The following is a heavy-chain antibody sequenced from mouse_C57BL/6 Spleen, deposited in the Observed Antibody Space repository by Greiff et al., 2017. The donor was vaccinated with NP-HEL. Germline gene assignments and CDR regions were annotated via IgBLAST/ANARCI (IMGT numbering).Heavy chain of an antibody. CDR2: INPNNGGT. D-gene: IGHD3-2*02. Sequence: VQLQQSGPELVKPGASVKIPCKASGYTFTDYNMDWVKQSHGKSLEWIGDINPNNGGTIYNQKFKGKATLTVDKSSSTAYMELRSLTSEDTAVYYCARAQRRGYAMDYWGQGTSVTVSS. V-gene: IGHV1-18*01. J-gene: IGHJ4*01. CDR3: ARAQRRGYAMDY. CDR1: GYTFTDYN.